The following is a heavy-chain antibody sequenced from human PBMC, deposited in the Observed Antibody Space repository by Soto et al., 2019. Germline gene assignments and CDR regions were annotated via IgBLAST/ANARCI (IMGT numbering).Heavy chain of an antibody. CDR1: GFTFSSYS. Sequence: GGSLRLSCAASGFTFSSYSMNWVRQAPGKGLEWVSYISSSSSTIYYADSVKGRFTISRDNAKNSLYLQMNSLRAEDTAVYYCAGLLTSGDYYYYMDVWGKGTTVTVSS. CDR2: ISSSSSTI. J-gene: IGHJ6*03. CDR3: AGLLTSGDYYYYMDV. D-gene: IGHD3-9*01. V-gene: IGHV3-48*01.